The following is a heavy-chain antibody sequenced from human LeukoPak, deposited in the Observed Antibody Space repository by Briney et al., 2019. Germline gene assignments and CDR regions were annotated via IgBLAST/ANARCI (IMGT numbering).Heavy chain of an antibody. CDR1: GASISGSY. D-gene: IGHD3-16*01. CDR3: ARHPDSVAGFDS. J-gene: IGHJ4*02. Sequence: SETLSLTCAVSGASISGSYWSWLRQPPGKGLEWIGYMYYSGITNSSPSLKSRVTISLDTSKNQFSLRLRSVTAADTDVYYCARHPDSVAGFDSWGQGALVSVSS. CDR2: MYYSGIT. V-gene: IGHV4-59*08.